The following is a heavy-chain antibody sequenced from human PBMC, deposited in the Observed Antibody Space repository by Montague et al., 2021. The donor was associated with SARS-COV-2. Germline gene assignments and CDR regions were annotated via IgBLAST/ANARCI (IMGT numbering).Heavy chain of an antibody. V-gene: IGHV4-59*01. J-gene: IGHJ5*02. CDR3: ARGRPTVGGVIRWFDP. Sequence: SETLSLTCTVSGGSISSYYWSWIRQPPGKGLEWIGYIYYSGSTNYNPSLKSRVTISVDTSKNQFSLKLSSVTAADTAVYYGARGRPTVGGVIRWFDPWGQGTLVTVSS. CDR1: GGSISSYY. CDR2: IYYSGST. D-gene: IGHD3-16*02.